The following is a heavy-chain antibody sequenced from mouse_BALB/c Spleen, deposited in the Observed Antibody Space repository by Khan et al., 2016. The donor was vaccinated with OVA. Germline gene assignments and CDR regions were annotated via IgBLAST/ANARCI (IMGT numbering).Heavy chain of an antibody. J-gene: IGHJ4*01. D-gene: IGHD2-10*01. CDR2: IWSDGST. CDR3: ARQPYYPYSIMDI. CDR1: GFSLTNYG. Sequence: QVQLKESGPGLVAPSQSLSITCTISGFSLTNYGVHWVRQPPGKGLEWLVVIWSDGSTTSNSPLKSRLTISKDNSKSPVFLKMNSLQTDDTAMYFCARQPYYPYSIMDIWGQGTSVTVSS. V-gene: IGHV2-6-1*01.